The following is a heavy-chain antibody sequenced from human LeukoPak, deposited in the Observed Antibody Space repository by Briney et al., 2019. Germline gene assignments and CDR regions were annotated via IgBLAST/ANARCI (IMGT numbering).Heavy chain of an antibody. J-gene: IGHJ4*01. Sequence: ASVKVSCKASGYSFTAYWIHWVRQAPGQGFEWMGCMNPNSGVTGYAQSFQGRVTMTRDTSISTAYMELNSLRSDDSAVYYCARDPGYLQSDYWGQGTLLSLPS. V-gene: IGHV1-2*02. CDR3: ARDPGYLQSDY. CDR2: MNPNSGVT. D-gene: IGHD5-24*01. CDR1: GYSFTAYW.